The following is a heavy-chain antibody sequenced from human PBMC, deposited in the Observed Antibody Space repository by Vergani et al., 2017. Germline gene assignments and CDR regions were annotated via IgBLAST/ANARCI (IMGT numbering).Heavy chain of an antibody. CDR2: ISSSGSTI. Sequence: QVQLVESGGGLVKPGGSLRLSCAASGFPFSDYYMSWIRQAPGKGLEWVSYISSSGSTIYYADSVKGRFTISRDNAKNSLYLQMNSLRAEDTAVYYCARDDYQWAAAAPEAFDYWGQGTLVTVSS. CDR1: GFPFSDYY. D-gene: IGHD6-13*01. J-gene: IGHJ4*02. CDR3: ARDDYQWAAAAPEAFDY. V-gene: IGHV3-11*04.